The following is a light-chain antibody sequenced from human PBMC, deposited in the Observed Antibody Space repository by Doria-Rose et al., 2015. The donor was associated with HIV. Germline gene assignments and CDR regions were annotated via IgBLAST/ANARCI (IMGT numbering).Light chain of an antibody. V-gene: IGKV2-28*01. Sequence: TQSPLSLPVTPGQPASISCRSSQSLLHTIGYNYLDWYLQKPGQSPQLLIYLGSNRASGVPDRFSGSGSGTDFTLKISRVEAGDVGVYYCMQALQTPYTFGQGTKLEIK. CDR3: MQALQTPYT. CDR2: LGS. CDR1: QSLLHTIGYNY. J-gene: IGKJ2*01.